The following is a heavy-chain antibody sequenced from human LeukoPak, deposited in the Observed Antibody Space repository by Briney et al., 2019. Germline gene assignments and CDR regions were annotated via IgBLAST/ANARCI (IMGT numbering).Heavy chain of an antibody. CDR3: ARKGVASDAYFYMDV. D-gene: IGHD2-15*01. CDR1: GFTFSSYW. CDR2: INTDESRT. V-gene: IGHV3-74*01. Sequence: PGGSLRLSCEASGFTFSSYWMHWVRQVPGKGLVWVSRINTDESRTNYADSVKGRFTISRDNAKNSLYLQMNSLRAEDTAVYYCARKGVASDAYFYMDVWGKGTTVTFSS. J-gene: IGHJ6*03.